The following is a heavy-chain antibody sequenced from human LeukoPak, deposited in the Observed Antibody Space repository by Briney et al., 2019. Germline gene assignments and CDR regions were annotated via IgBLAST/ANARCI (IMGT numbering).Heavy chain of an antibody. V-gene: IGHV1-18*01. CDR2: LSAYNGHT. Sequence: GASVKVSCKASGYTFTSYGISWGRQAPGQGQGRRVGLSAYNGHTNYAQKLQGRVTMTPDTSTSTAYMELRSLRSDDTAVYYCARVRRAYCGGDCYFLADPYFDHWGQGTLVTVSS. CDR1: GYTFTSYG. J-gene: IGHJ4*02. D-gene: IGHD2-21*02. CDR3: ARVRRAYCGGDCYFLADPYFDH.